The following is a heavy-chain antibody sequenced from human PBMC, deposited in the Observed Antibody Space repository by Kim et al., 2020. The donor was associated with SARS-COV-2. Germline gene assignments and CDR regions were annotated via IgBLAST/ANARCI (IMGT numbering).Heavy chain of an antibody. CDR3: ARDANRGYCSGGYCWFDH. CDR2: ISASSTYI. Sequence: RGSLRLSCAVSGFTFSHYAMNWVRQAPGKGLEWVASISASSTYIYYADSVQGRYTISRDNAENSLFLQMDSLRVDDTAVYYCARDANRGYCSGGYCWFDHWGQGTLVTVAS. J-gene: IGHJ5*02. D-gene: IGHD2-15*01. V-gene: IGHV3-21*01. CDR1: GFTFSHYA.